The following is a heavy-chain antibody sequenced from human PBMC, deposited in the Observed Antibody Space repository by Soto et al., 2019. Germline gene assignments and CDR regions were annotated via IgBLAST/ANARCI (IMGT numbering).Heavy chain of an antibody. J-gene: IGHJ4*02. V-gene: IGHV3-33*01. CDR1: GFTFSSYG. Sequence: QVQLVESGGGVVQPGRSLRLSCAASGFTFSSYGMHWVRQAPGKGLEWVAVIWYDGSNKYYADSVKGRFTISRDNSKNTLYLQMNRLRAEDTAVYYCARDSLLYYYGSGSPDYWGQGTLVTVSS. D-gene: IGHD3-10*01. CDR3: ARDSLLYYYGSGSPDY. CDR2: IWYDGSNK.